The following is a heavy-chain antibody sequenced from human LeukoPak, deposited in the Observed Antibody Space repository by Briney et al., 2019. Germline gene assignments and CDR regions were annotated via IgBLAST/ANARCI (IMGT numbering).Heavy chain of an antibody. D-gene: IGHD6-19*01. V-gene: IGHV3-48*01. CDR1: GFTFSSYR. CDR2: ISSSSRTI. J-gene: IGHJ4*02. CDR3: AGDKTTGGWYEFDY. Sequence: GGSLRLSCAASGFTFSSYRMNWVRQAPGKGLEWLSYISSSSRTIYYADSVKGRFTISRDTSKNTVSLQMNSLRAEDTAVYYCAGDKTTGGWYEFDYWGQGTLVTVSS.